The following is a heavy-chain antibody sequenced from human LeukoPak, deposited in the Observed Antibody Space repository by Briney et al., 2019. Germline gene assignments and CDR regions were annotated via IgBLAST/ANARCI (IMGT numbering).Heavy chain of an antibody. D-gene: IGHD2-2*01. Sequence: ASVKVSCKASGYTFTGYYMHWVRQAPGQGLEWMGWINPNSGGTNYAQKFQGRVTMTRDTSISTAYMELSRLRSDDTAVYYCATGGGYCSSTSCPFDYWGQGTLVTVSS. J-gene: IGHJ4*02. V-gene: IGHV1-2*02. CDR1: GYTFTGYY. CDR2: INPNSGGT. CDR3: ATGGGYCSSTSCPFDY.